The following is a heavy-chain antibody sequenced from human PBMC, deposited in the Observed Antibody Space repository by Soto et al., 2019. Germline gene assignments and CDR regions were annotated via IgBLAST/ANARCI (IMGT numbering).Heavy chain of an antibody. D-gene: IGHD6-19*01. CDR1: GFTFSSYA. CDR2: ISGSGGST. V-gene: IGHV3-23*01. J-gene: IGHJ4*02. Sequence: PGGSLRLSCAASGFTFSSYAMSWVRQAPGKGLEWVSAISGSGGSTYYADSVKGRFTISRDNSKNTLYLQMNSLRAEDTAVYYCAKDPLFWSGWYVLHWGQGTLVTVSS. CDR3: AKDPLFWSGWYVLH.